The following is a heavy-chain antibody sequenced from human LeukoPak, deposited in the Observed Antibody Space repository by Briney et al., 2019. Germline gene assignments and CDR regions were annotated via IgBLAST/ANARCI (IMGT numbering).Heavy chain of an antibody. J-gene: IGHJ4*02. V-gene: IGHV3-49*03. CDR2: IRSKAYGGTT. Sequence: LSLTCAVYGGSFSGYYWSWIRQPPGKGLEWVGFIRSKAYGGTTEYAASVKGRFTISRDDSKSIAYLQMNSLKTEDTAVYYCTTTGDWGQGTLVTVSS. CDR3: TTTGD. CDR1: GGSFSGYY.